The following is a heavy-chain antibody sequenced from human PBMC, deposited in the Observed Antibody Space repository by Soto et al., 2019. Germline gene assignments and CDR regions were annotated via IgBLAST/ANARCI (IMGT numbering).Heavy chain of an antibody. Sequence: GGSLRLSCAASGFNFSSHWMSWVRQAPGKGLEWVANIKQDGSEKYYVDSVKGRFTISRDNAKNSLYVQMDSLRAEDTAVYYCVREGLITSWFAPWGQGTLVTVSS. CDR3: VREGLITSWFAP. J-gene: IGHJ5*02. CDR2: IKQDGSEK. CDR1: GFNFSSHW. V-gene: IGHV3-7*03. D-gene: IGHD3-10*01.